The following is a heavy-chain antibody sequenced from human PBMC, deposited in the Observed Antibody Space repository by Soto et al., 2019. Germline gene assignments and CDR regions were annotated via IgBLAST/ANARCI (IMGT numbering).Heavy chain of an antibody. J-gene: IGHJ6*02. D-gene: IGHD4-4*01. CDR3: AIHISNFRCYYYGMDV. CDR2: IYPGDSDT. Sequence: PGQSLQISCKRSAYTFTDYWIGWVRQLPGKGLEWMRIIYPGDSDTRYRPYCQGHVTITVDKSTSTAYLQWNTLKASDTAMYYCAIHISNFRCYYYGMDVWGQGTRVTVSS. V-gene: IGHV5-51*01. CDR1: AYTFTDYW.